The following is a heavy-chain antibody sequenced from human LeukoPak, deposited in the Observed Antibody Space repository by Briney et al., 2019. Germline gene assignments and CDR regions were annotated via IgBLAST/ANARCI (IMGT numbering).Heavy chain of an antibody. CDR2: INPSGGST. D-gene: IGHD5-18*01. CDR3: ARDGGRGYSYFDY. Sequence: ASVKVSCKASGYTFTSYGTSWVRQAPGQGLEWMGIINPSGGSTSYAQKFQGRVTMTRDMSTSTVYMELSSLRSEDTAVYYCARDGGRGYSYFDYWGQGTLVTVSS. J-gene: IGHJ4*02. CDR1: GYTFTSYG. V-gene: IGHV1-46*01.